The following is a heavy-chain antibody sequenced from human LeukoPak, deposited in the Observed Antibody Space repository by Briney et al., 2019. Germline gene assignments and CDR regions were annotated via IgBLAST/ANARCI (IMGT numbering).Heavy chain of an antibody. D-gene: IGHD2-15*01. CDR1: GFTFDDYA. CDR3: AKYFSGSFDY. J-gene: IGHJ4*02. Sequence: PGGSLRLSCAASGFTFDDYAIHWVRQAPGKGLEWVSGISWNSGSIGYADSVKGRFTISRDNSKDTVYLQMNSLRAEDTAVYYCAKYFSGSFDYWGQGTLVTVSS. CDR2: ISWNSGSI. V-gene: IGHV3-9*01.